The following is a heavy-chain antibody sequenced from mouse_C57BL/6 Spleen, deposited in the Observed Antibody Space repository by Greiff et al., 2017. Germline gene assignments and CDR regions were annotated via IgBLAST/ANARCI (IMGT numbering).Heavy chain of an antibody. CDR3: ARRGYSNYVNY. CDR1: GYSFTGYY. D-gene: IGHD2-5*01. J-gene: IGHJ2*01. Sequence: QLQQSGPELVKPGASVKISCKASGYSFTGYYMNWVKQSPEKSLEWIGEINPSTGGTTYNQKFKAKATLTVDKSSSTAYMQLKSLTSEDSAVYYCARRGYSNYVNYWGQGTTLTVSS. CDR2: INPSTGGT. V-gene: IGHV1-42*01.